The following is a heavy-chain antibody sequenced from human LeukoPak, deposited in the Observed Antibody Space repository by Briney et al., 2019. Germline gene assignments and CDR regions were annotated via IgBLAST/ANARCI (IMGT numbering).Heavy chain of an antibody. V-gene: IGHV3-30*02. CDR3: AKGAELPLNWFDP. D-gene: IGHD1-26*01. Sequence: GGSLRLSCAASGFTFSSYGMHWVRQAPGKGLEWVAFIRYDGSNKYYADSVKGRFTISRDNSKNTLYLQMNSLRAEDTAVYYCAKGAELPLNWFDPWGQGTLVTVSS. CDR2: IRYDGSNK. J-gene: IGHJ5*02. CDR1: GFTFSSYG.